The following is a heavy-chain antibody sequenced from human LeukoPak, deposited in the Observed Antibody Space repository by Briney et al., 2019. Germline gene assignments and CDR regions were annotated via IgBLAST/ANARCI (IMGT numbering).Heavy chain of an antibody. J-gene: IGHJ4*02. CDR2: IYHSGNT. D-gene: IGHD7-27*01. CDR3: ARHLLGSRGYFDY. CDR1: SYSISSGYY. Sequence: PSETLSLTCAVSSYSISSGYYWGWIRQPPEKGLEWIGSIYHSGNTYYNPSLKSRITISVDMSKNQFSLKLSSVTAADTAVYYCARHLLGSRGYFDYWGQGTLVTVSS. V-gene: IGHV4-38-2*01.